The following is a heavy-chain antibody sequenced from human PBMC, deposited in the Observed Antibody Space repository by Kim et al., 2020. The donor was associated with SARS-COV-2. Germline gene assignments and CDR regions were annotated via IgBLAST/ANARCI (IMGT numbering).Heavy chain of an antibody. V-gene: IGHV1-69*01. CDR3: ARGSLVYVDAFDI. D-gene: IGHD2-8*01. Sequence: AQKFQGRVTITADESTSTAYMELSSLRSEDTAVYYCARGSLVYVDAFDIWGQGTMVTVSS. J-gene: IGHJ3*02.